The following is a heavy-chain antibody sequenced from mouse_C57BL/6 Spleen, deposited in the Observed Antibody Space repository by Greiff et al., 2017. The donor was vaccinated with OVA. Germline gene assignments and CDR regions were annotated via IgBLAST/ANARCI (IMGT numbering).Heavy chain of an antibody. CDR3: AGLLPPY. CDR2: IYPGDGDT. Sequence: VKLMESGPELVKPGASVKISCKASGYAFSSSWMNWVKQRPGKGLEWIGRIYPGDGDTNYNGKFKGKATLTADKSSSTAYMQLSSLTSEDSAVYFCAGLLPPYWGKGTLVTVAA. V-gene: IGHV1-82*01. D-gene: IGHD2-3*01. CDR1: GYAFSSSW. J-gene: IGHJ3*01.